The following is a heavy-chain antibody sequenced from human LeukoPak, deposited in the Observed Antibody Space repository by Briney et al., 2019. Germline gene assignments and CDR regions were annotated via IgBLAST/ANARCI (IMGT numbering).Heavy chain of an antibody. Sequence: GGCLRLSCAASGFLFRKSWMAWIRQAPGKGLQWLGNINGDGGVVNCVDSVNGRFTISRDNAKNSLALEMNKLRVDDTGVYYCAIDVAYDRFDPWGQGTLVTVSS. V-gene: IGHV3-7*01. CDR2: INGDGGVV. J-gene: IGHJ5*02. D-gene: IGHD5-12*01. CDR1: GFLFRKSW. CDR3: AIDVAYDRFDP.